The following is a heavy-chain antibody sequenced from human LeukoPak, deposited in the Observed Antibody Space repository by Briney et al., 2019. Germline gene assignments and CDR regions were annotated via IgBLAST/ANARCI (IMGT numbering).Heavy chain of an antibody. CDR2: IDPSDSYT. J-gene: IGHJ4*02. CDR1: GYSFTSYW. V-gene: IGHV5-10-1*01. D-gene: IGHD2-21*01. CDR3: GCINWPWVY. Sequence: PGESLKISCKGSGYSFTSYWISWVRQMPGKGLEWMGRIDPSDSYTNYSPSFQGHVTISADKSISTAYLQWSSLKASDTALYYCGCINWPWVYWGQGTLVTVSS.